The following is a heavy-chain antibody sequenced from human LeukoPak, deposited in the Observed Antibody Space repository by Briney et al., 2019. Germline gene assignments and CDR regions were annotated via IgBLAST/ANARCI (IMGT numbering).Heavy chain of an antibody. Sequence: GGSLRPSCAGSGFTFGGYGMHWFRQTPGKGLEWVAVIGYDGSRAFYADSVKGRFTISRDNSKNTMSVQMDDLRAEDTAVYYCTRYNNDHFDYWGQGTLVTVSS. J-gene: IGHJ4*02. CDR1: GFTFGGYG. D-gene: IGHD1-14*01. V-gene: IGHV3-33*01. CDR2: IGYDGSRA. CDR3: TRYNNDHFDY.